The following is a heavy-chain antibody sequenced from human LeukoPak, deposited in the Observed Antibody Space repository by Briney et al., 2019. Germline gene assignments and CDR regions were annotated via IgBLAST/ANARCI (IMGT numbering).Heavy chain of an antibody. Sequence: ASVKVSCKASGYTFTSYYMHWVRQAPGQGPEWLGLINPSSGSTSYAQKFQGRVIMTRDTSTSTVYMELSSLRREDTAVYYCASRRDGYNLYDAFDIWGQGAMVTVSS. J-gene: IGHJ3*02. CDR1: GYTFTSYY. D-gene: IGHD5-24*01. CDR3: ASRRDGYNLYDAFDI. V-gene: IGHV1-46*01. CDR2: INPSSGST.